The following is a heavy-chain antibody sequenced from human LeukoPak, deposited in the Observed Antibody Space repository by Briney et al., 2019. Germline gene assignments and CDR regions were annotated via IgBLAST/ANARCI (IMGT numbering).Heavy chain of an antibody. CDR2: INHSGST. Sequence: SETLSLTCAVYGGSFSGYYWSWIRQPPGKGLEWIGEINHSGSTNYNPSLKSRVTISVDTSKNQFSLKLSSVTAADTAVYYCARLSAVAGDFDYWGQGTLVTVSS. CDR3: ARLSAVAGDFDY. CDR1: GGSFSGYY. D-gene: IGHD6-19*01. V-gene: IGHV4-34*01. J-gene: IGHJ4*02.